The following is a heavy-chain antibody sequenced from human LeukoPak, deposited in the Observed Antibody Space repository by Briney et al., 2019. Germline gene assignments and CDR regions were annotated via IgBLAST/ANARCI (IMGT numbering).Heavy chain of an antibody. Sequence: GGSLRLSCAASGITFSSCAMSWVRQAPGKGLEWVSAISGSGGSTSYADSVKGRFTISRDNSKNTLYLQMNSLRAEDTAVYYCAKERGRESSSWYLLYYFDYWGQGTLVTVSS. CDR2: ISGSGGST. CDR3: AKERGRESSSWYLLYYFDY. V-gene: IGHV3-23*01. J-gene: IGHJ4*02. D-gene: IGHD6-13*01. CDR1: GITFSSCA.